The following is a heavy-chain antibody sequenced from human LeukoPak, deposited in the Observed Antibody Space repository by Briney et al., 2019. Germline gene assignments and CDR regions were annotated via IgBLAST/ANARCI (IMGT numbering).Heavy chain of an antibody. Sequence: PQASMKVSCKASGYTFTNYYFHWVRQAPGQGLEWMGIINPSGGSTNYAQKFQGRVSMTRITSTSTVYMELSSLRSEDTAMYYCARDLYNFDCWGQGTLVTVSS. V-gene: IGHV1-46*01. D-gene: IGHD3-16*01. CDR3: ARDLYNFDC. CDR1: GYTFTNYY. J-gene: IGHJ4*02. CDR2: INPSGGST.